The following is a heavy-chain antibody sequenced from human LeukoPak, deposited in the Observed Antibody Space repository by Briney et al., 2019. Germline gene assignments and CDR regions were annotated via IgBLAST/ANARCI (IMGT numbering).Heavy chain of an antibody. V-gene: IGHV3-9*01. CDR2: INWSSGNI. CDR3: AKGIAAAGPYYYYGMDV. J-gene: IGHJ6*02. CDR1: GFTFDDYA. D-gene: IGHD6-13*01. Sequence: GGSLRLSCAASGFTFDDYAMDWVRHAPGKGLEWVGGINWSSGNIDYADSVRGRFTISRDNAKNSLYLQMNSLRPEDTALYYCAKGIAAAGPYYYYGMDVWGQGTTVTVSS.